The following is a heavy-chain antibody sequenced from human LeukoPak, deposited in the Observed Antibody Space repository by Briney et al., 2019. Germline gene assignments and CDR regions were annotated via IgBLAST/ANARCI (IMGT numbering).Heavy chain of an antibody. D-gene: IGHD2-15*01. V-gene: IGHV3-48*02. CDR1: GFTFSSYS. Sequence: PGGSLRLSCAASGFTFSSYSMNWVRQAAGKGLEWVSYISRSSSNIYYTECVKGRFTISRDNAKNSLYLQMNSLRDEYTAVYYCARATGYCRGGSCHHDAFDIWGQGTMVTVSS. J-gene: IGHJ3*02. CDR2: ISRSSSNI. CDR3: ARATGYCRGGSCHHDAFDI.